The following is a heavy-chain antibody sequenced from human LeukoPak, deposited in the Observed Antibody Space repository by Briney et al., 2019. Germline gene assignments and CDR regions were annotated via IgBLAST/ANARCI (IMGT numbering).Heavy chain of an antibody. V-gene: IGHV3-53*01. CDR1: GFGVRSHY. CDR2: IYSDRRT. Sequence: GGSLRLSCAASGFGVRSHYMSWVRQAPGKGLEWVAVIYSDRRTHYGDSVKGRFTISRDNSNNTLHLQMNSLRGEDTAVYYCARCGSDYDGGAFDIWGQGTVVTVSS. D-gene: IGHD2-21*02. J-gene: IGHJ3*02. CDR3: ARCGSDYDGGAFDI.